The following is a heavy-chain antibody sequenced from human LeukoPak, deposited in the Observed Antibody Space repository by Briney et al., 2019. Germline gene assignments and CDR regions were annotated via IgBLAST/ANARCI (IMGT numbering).Heavy chain of an antibody. D-gene: IGHD4-17*01. CDR1: GYTFTIYH. J-gene: IGHJ4*02. V-gene: IGHV1-8*03. CDR2: MNPYSGDR. CDR3: ARTTSLTASGYDY. Sequence: ASVKVSCKTSGYTFTIYHINWVRQATGQGLGWMGWMNPYSGDRGYAQKFQGRVSITSDTSISTAYVELSSLRSEDTAVYFCARTTSLTASGYDYWGQGTLVTVSS.